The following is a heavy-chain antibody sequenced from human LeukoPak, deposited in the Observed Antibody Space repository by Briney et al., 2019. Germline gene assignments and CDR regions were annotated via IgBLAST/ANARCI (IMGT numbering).Heavy chain of an antibody. CDR1: GYTLSELS. CDR2: FDPEDGET. CDR3: ATGPPEYNWNDHVRAFDI. J-gene: IGHJ3*02. Sequence: ASVKVSCKVSGYTLSELSMHWVRRAPGKGLEWMGGFDPEDGETIYAQKFQGRVTMTEDTSTDTAYMELSSLRSEDTAVYYCATGPPEYNWNDHVRAFDIWGQGTMVTVSS. V-gene: IGHV1-24*01. D-gene: IGHD1-1*01.